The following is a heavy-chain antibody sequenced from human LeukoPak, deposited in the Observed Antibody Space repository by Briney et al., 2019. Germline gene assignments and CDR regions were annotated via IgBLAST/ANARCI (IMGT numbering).Heavy chain of an antibody. CDR3: ATWEDSGTYYQRAAFDI. J-gene: IGHJ3*02. Sequence: GGSLRLSCAVSGFTVRSNYMSWVRQAPGKGLEWVSVIYSGGSTYYADSVKGRFTISRDNSKSTLYLQMSSLRVEDTAVYYCATWEDSGTYYQRAAFDIWGQGTMVTVSS. V-gene: IGHV3-53*01. CDR2: IYSGGST. CDR1: GFTVRSNY. D-gene: IGHD1-26*01.